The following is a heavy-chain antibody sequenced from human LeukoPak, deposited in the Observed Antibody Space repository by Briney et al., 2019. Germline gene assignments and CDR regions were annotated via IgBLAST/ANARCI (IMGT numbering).Heavy chain of an antibody. D-gene: IGHD3-10*01. CDR2: ISGSGGST. J-gene: IGHJ6*02. Sequence: GGSLRLSCAASGFTFSSYAMSWVRQAPGKGLEWVSAISGSGGSTYYADSVKGRFTISRDNSKNTLYLQMNSLRAEDTAVYYCAKDRITMVRGVQRIYYYYGMDVWGQGTTVTVSS. CDR3: AKDRITMVRGVQRIYYYYGMDV. V-gene: IGHV3-23*01. CDR1: GFTFSSYA.